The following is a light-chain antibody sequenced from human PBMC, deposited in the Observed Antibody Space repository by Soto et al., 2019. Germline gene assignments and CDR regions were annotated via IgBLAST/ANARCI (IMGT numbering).Light chain of an antibody. CDR1: QSIIVY. J-gene: IGKJ1*01. CDR2: DAS. V-gene: IGKV3-11*01. Sequence: EMVLTQSPATLSLSPGERATLSCRASQSIIVYLAWYQQKPGQAPRLLIYDASNRATGIPARFTGSGSGTDFTLIISSLEPEDFAVYYCQQRDDWPPWTFGQGTKVDIK. CDR3: QQRDDWPPWT.